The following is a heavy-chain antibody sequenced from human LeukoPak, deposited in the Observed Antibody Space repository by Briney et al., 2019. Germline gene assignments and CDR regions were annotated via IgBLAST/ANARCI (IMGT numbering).Heavy chain of an antibody. D-gene: IGHD6-13*01. CDR2: INHSGST. V-gene: IGHV4-34*01. Sequence: SETLSLTCAVYGVSFSGYYWSWIRQPPGKGLEWIGEINHSGSTNYNPSLKSRVTISVDTSKNQFSLKLSSVTAADTAVYYCARGDVRQQPTLRWFDPWGQGTLVTVSS. CDR3: ARGDVRQQPTLRWFDP. CDR1: GVSFSGYY. J-gene: IGHJ5*02.